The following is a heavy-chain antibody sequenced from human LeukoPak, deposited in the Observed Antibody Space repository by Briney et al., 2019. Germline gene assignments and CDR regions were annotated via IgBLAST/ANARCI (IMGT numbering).Heavy chain of an antibody. CDR3: ARGADWSKVGY. J-gene: IGHJ4*02. D-gene: IGHD3-3*01. Sequence: SETLSLTCAVYGGSFSGYYWNWIRQPPGKGLEWIGEIHPSGSTNYNPSLKSRVTMSIDTSKNQFSLRLTSVSAADTAVYYCARGADWSKVGYWGQGTLVTVFS. CDR1: GGSFSGYY. V-gene: IGHV4-34*01. CDR2: IHPSGST.